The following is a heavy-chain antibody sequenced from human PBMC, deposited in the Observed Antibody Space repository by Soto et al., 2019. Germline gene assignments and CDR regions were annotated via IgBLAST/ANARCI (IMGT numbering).Heavy chain of an antibody. CDR2: IYPGDSDT. V-gene: IGHV5-51*01. CDR3: AREIGSRYYDSSGDAFDI. D-gene: IGHD3-22*01. CDR1: GYSFTSYW. Sequence: GESLKISCKGSGYSFTSYWIGWVRQMPGKGLEWMGIIYPGDSDTRYSPSFQGQVTISADKSISTAYLQWSSLKASDTAMYYCAREIGSRYYDSSGDAFDIWGQGTMVTVSS. J-gene: IGHJ3*02.